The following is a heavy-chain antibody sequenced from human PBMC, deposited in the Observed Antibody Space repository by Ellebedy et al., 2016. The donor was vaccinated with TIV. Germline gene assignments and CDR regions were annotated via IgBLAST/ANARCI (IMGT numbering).Heavy chain of an antibody. D-gene: IGHD5-12*01. CDR2: INAGNGNT. V-gene: IGHV1-3*01. J-gene: IGHJ4*02. CDR3: ARVMVGYSGYGANIYYFDY. CDR1: GYTFTSYA. Sequence: AASVKVSCKASGYTFTSYAMHWVRQAPGQRLEWMGWINAGNGNTKYSQKFQGRVTITRDTSASTAYIQLRSLRSDDTAVYYCARVMVGYSGYGANIYYFDYWGQGTLVTVSS.